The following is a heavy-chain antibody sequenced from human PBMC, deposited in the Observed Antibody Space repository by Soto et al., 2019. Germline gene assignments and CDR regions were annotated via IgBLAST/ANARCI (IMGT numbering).Heavy chain of an antibody. CDR3: ARERQFGEFYFDY. CDR1: GGSISSYY. V-gene: IGHV4-59*01. Sequence: KTSETLSLTCTVSGGSISSYYWSWIRQPPGKGLEWIGYIYYSGSTNYNPSLKSRVTISVDTSKNQFSLKLSSVTAADTAVYYCARERQFGEFYFDYCGQGPLVTVYS. CDR2: IYYSGST. J-gene: IGHJ4*02. D-gene: IGHD3-10*01.